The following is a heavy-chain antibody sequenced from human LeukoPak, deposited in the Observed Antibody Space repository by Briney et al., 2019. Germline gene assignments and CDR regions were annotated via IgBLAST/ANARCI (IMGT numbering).Heavy chain of an antibody. V-gene: IGHV1-3*01. D-gene: IGHD3-22*01. CDR1: GYIFTSYA. CDR2: INAGNGST. CDR3: ARGYYYDTPRYYYYGMDV. Sequence: ASVKVSCKASGYIFTSYAMHWVRQAPGQRLEWMGWINAGNGSTKYSQKFQGRVTITRDTSASAGYMELSSLRSEDTAVYYCARGYYYDTPRYYYYGMDVWGQGTTVTVSS. J-gene: IGHJ6*02.